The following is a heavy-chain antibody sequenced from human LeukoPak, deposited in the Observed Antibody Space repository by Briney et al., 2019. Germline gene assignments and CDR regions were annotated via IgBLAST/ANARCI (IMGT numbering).Heavy chain of an antibody. CDR2: TRNKANSYTT. CDR1: GFTFSSYW. J-gene: IGHJ4*02. CDR3: ASTAVAGSDY. V-gene: IGHV3-72*01. Sequence: GGSLRLSCAASGFTFSSYWMHWVRQAPGKGLEWVGRTRNKANSYTTEYAASVKGRFTISRDDSKNSLYLQMNSLKTEDTAVYYCASTAVAGSDYWGQGTLVTVSS. D-gene: IGHD6-19*01.